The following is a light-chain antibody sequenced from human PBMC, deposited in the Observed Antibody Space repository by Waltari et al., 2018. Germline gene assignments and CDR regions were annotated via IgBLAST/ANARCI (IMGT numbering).Light chain of an antibody. CDR2: EVS. CDR1: SSDVGGYEY. Sequence: QSALTQPPSASGSPGQSVTISCTGTSSDVGGYEYVSWYQQHPGKAPKLMIYEVSKRPSGVPVRFSDSKSGNTASLTVSGLQAEDEADYYCNSYAGSNNWVFGGGTKLTVL. J-gene: IGLJ3*02. V-gene: IGLV2-8*01. CDR3: NSYAGSNNWV.